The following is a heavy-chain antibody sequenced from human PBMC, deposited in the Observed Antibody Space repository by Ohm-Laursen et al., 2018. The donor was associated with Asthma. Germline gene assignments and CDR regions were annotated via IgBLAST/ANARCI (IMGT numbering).Heavy chain of an antibody. CDR1: GFAFSTYA. V-gene: IGHV3-30-3*01. D-gene: IGHD3-16*01. CDR2: ISYDGNNK. CDR3: AREWGGMDV. Sequence: SLRLSCTASGFAFSTYAMHWVRQAPGKGLEWVAFISYDGNNKLYADSVKGRFTISRDNAKNSLYLQMNNLRAEDAAIYYCAREWGGMDVWGQGTTVTVSS. J-gene: IGHJ6*02.